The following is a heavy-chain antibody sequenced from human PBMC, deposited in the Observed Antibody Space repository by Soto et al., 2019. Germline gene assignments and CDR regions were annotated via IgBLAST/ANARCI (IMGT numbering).Heavy chain of an antibody. Sequence: WASVKVSCKASGYTFTSYAMHWVRQAPGQRLEWMGWINAGNGNTKYSQKFQGRVTITRDTSASTAYMELSSLRSEDTAVYYCARDAGYCSGGSCYGDNWFDPWGQGTLVTVSS. CDR1: GYTFTSYA. V-gene: IGHV1-3*01. J-gene: IGHJ5*02. CDR3: ARDAGYCSGGSCYGDNWFDP. CDR2: INAGNGNT. D-gene: IGHD2-15*01.